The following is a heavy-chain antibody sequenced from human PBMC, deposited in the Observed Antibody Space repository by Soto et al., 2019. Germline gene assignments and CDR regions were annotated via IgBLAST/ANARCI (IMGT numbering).Heavy chain of an antibody. CDR3: ARAVNDDVLSGRMCYFDS. CDR2: IYYSGST. D-gene: IGHD3-3*01. V-gene: IGHV4-59*12. Sequence: PSETLSLTCTVSGGSISSYYWSWIRQPPGKGLEWIGYIYYSGSTNYNPSLKSRVTISVDTSKNQFSLKLSSVTAADTAVYFCARAVNDDVLSGRMCYFDSWGQGTPVTVSS. J-gene: IGHJ4*02. CDR1: GGSISSYY.